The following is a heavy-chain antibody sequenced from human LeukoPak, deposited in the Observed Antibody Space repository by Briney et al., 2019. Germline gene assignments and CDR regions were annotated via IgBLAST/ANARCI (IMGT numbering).Heavy chain of an antibody. CDR1: GFTFSSYW. V-gene: IGHV3-7*03. D-gene: IGHD2-2*01. J-gene: IGHJ1*01. Sequence: GGSLRLSCAASGFTFSSYWMSWVRQAPGKGLEWVANIKQDGSEKYCVDSVKGRFTISRDNAKNSLYLQMNSLRAEDTAVYYCARHPSGRGYCSSTSCYGGRLWVRYFQHWGQGTLVTVSS. CDR2: IKQDGSEK. CDR3: ARHPSGRGYCSSTSCYGGRLWVRYFQH.